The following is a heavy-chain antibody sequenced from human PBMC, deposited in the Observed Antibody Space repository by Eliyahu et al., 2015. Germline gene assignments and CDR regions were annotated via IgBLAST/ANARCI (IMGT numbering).Heavy chain of an antibody. Sequence: VQLVQSGAEVKKPGESLTISCKGSGYIFTSHWISWVRQMPGKGLEWMGRIDPGDSHTNYSPSFQGQVTILVDKSISTAYLQWSGLKASDTAMYFCARHPSDNPEVLDFWGQGTVVTVSS. V-gene: IGHV5-10-1*03. CDR1: GYIFTSHW. CDR3: ARHPSDNPEVLDF. D-gene: IGHD2-2*01. CDR2: IDPGDSHT. J-gene: IGHJ4*02.